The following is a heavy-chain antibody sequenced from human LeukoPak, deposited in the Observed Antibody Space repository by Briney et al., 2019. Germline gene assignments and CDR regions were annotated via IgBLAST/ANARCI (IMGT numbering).Heavy chain of an antibody. V-gene: IGHV1-46*01. CDR1: GYTFTSYY. J-gene: IGHJ6*02. D-gene: IGHD4-17*01. CDR3: ARGGGYGANYYYGMDV. CDR2: INPSGGST. Sequence: GASVKVSCKASGYTFTSYYMHWVRQAPGQGLEWMGIINPSGGSTSYAQKFQGRVTMTRDTSTSTVYMELSSLRSEDTAVYYCARGGGYGANYYYGMDVWGQGTTVTVSS.